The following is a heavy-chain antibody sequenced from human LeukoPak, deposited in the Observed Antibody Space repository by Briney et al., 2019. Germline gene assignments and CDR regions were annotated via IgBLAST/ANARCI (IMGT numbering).Heavy chain of an antibody. CDR3: ASPRRIAARPLYYYYMDV. Sequence: SVKVSCKASGGTFSSYAISWVRQAPGQGLEWMGGIIPIFGTANYAQKFQGRVTITADESTSTAYMELSSLRSEDTAVYYCASPRRIAARPLYYYYMDVWGKGTTVTASS. D-gene: IGHD6-6*01. CDR1: GGTFSSYA. CDR2: IIPIFGTA. V-gene: IGHV1-69*13. J-gene: IGHJ6*03.